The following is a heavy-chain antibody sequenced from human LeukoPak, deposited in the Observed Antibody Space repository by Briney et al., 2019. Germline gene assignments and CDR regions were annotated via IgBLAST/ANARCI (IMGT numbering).Heavy chain of an antibody. CDR1: SCSISSSSYY. J-gene: IGHJ4*02. CDR3: VDGMAGTRFDY. CDR2: IYYIGST. D-gene: IGHD6-19*01. V-gene: IGHV4-39*01. Sequence: SETLSLTCTVCSCSISSSSYYWGWIRQPPGKGLEWIGSIYYIGSTYYNPSLKSQVTISVDTSKNQFSLKLSSVTAADTAVYYCVDGMAGTRFDYWGQGTLVTVSS.